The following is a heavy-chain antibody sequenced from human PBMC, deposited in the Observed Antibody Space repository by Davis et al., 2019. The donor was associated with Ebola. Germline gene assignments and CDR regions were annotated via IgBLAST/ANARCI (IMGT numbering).Heavy chain of an antibody. J-gene: IGHJ4*02. CDR1: GYTFTNYG. CDR2: INPHNGNT. D-gene: IGHD1-1*01. Sequence: ASVKVSCKTSGYTFTNYGITWVRQAPGQGLEWMGWINPHNGNTNYAQSVQGRVTMTTDTSTSTAYMEVGSLRSDDTAVYYCARAQFPTTSDYWGQGTLVTVSS. V-gene: IGHV1-18*04. CDR3: ARAQFPTTSDY.